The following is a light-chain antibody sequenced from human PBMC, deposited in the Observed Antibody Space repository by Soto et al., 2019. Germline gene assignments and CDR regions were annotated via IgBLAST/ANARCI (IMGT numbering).Light chain of an antibody. J-gene: IGLJ3*02. CDR3: FLSQSGDRL. Sequence: QAVVTQEPSLTVSPGGTVTLTCGSSTGGVTSGHWPYWIQQKPGQAPRTLIYDTYSKHSWTPGRFSGSIVGGKAALTLSGAQPEDEADYYCFLSQSGDRLFGGGTKLPS. CDR2: DTY. CDR1: TGGVTSGHW. V-gene: IGLV7-46*01.